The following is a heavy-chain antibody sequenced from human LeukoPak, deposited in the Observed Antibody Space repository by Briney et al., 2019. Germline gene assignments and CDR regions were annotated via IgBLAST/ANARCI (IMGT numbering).Heavy chain of an antibody. CDR1: GGSFSGYY. V-gene: IGHV4-34*01. J-gene: IGHJ6*03. CDR3: ARCPSYYYYMDV. Sequence: SGTLSLTCAVYGGSFSGYYWSWIRQPPGKGLEWIGEINHSGSTNYNPSLKSRVTISVDTFKNQFSLKLSSVTAADTAVYYCARCPSYYYYMDVWGKGTTVTVSS. CDR2: INHSGST.